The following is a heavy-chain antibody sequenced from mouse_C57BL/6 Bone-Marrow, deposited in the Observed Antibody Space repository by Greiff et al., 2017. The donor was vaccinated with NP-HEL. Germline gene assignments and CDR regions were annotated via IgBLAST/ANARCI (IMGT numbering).Heavy chain of an antibody. Sequence: VQLQQSGPGLVQPSQSLSITCTVSGFSLTSYGVHWVRQSPGKGLEWLGVIWSGGSTDYNAAFISRLSISKDNSKSHVFFKMNSLQADDTAIYYCASYSNYDAMDYWGQGTSVTVSS. V-gene: IGHV2-2*01. D-gene: IGHD2-5*01. J-gene: IGHJ4*01. CDR3: ASYSNYDAMDY. CDR1: GFSLTSYG. CDR2: IWSGGST.